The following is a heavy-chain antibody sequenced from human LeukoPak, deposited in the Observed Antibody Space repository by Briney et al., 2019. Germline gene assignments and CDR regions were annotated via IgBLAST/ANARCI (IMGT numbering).Heavy chain of an antibody. CDR1: GYTFTSYD. Sequence: ASVKVSCKASGYTFTSYDINWVRQATGQGLEWMGWMNPNSGNTGYAQKFQGRVTMTEDTSTDTAYMELSSLRSEDTAVYYCATREGYHWGQGTLVTVSS. V-gene: IGHV1-8*01. J-gene: IGHJ5*02. CDR2: MNPNSGNT. D-gene: IGHD1-26*01. CDR3: ATREGYH.